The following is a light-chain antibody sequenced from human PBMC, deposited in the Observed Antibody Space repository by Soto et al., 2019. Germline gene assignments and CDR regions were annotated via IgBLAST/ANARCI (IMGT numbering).Light chain of an antibody. Sequence: DIQMTQSPASRSSSLGDGATITSLASQSISSYFNCYQQQPGKAPKLLIYAASSVQSGVPSRISGSGSGTDFTLTISSLQPEDFATYYCQQSYSTPLNFGGGTKVDIK. V-gene: IGKV1-39*01. CDR1: QSISSY. CDR3: QQSYSTPLN. CDR2: AAS. J-gene: IGKJ4*01.